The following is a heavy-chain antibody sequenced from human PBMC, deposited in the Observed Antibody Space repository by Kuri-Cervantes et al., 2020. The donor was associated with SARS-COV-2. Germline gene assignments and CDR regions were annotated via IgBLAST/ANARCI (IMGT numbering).Heavy chain of an antibody. CDR3: AREVRGVVTIPYVYYYGMDV. D-gene: IGHD3-3*01. V-gene: IGHV4-59*10. Sequence: SETLSLTGAVYGGSFSGYYWSWIRQPPGKGLEGIGRIYTSGSTNYNPSLKSRVTISVDTSKNQFSLKLSSVTAADTAVYYCAREVRGVVTIPYVYYYGMDVWGQGTTVTISS. J-gene: IGHJ6*02. CDR1: GGSFSGYY. CDR2: IYTSGST.